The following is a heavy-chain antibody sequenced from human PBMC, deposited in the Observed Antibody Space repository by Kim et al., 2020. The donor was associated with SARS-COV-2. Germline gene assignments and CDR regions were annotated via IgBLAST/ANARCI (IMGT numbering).Heavy chain of an antibody. CDR2: ISYDGSNK. CDR3: ARRGMVRGVMGGVFVY. D-gene: IGHD3-10*01. J-gene: IGHJ4*01. V-gene: IGHV3-30*04. Sequence: GGSLRLSCAASGFTFSSYAMHWVRQAPGKGLEWVAVISYDGSNKYYADSVKGRFSISRENSKNTLYLQMNSLRAEDTAVYYCARRGMVRGVMGGVFVYWG. CDR1: GFTFSSYA.